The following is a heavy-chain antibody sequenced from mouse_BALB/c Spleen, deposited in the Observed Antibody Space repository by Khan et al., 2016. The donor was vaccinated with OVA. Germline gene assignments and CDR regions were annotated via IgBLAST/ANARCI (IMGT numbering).Heavy chain of an antibody. D-gene: IGHD1-1*02. CDR3: ASGGYWYFDV. CDR1: GYTFTNYG. V-gene: IGHV9-3-1*01. Sequence: QIQLVQSGPELKKPGETVKISCKASGYTFTNYGMNWVKQTPGKGLKWMGWINTYTGEPTYADDFKGRFAYSLDPSASTAYLQINNLKNGDSATYFGASGGYWYFDVWGAGTTVTVSS. CDR2: INTYTGEP. J-gene: IGHJ1*01.